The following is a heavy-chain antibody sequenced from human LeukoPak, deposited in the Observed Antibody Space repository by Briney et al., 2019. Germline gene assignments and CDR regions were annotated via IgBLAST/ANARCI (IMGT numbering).Heavy chain of an antibody. CDR1: GFTVSSNY. CDR3: ARDWGYYYDSSGYADAFDI. D-gene: IGHD3-22*01. V-gene: IGHV3-53*01. CDR2: IYSGGST. J-gene: IGHJ3*02. Sequence: PGGSLRLSCAASGFTVSSNYMSWVRQVPGKGLEWVSVIYSGGSTYYADSVKGRFTISRDNSKNTLYLQMNSLRAEDTAVYYCARDWGYYYDSSGYADAFDIWGPGTMVTVSS.